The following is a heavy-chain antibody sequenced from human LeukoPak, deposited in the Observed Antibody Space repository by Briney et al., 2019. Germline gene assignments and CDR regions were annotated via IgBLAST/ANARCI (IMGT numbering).Heavy chain of an antibody. CDR1: GVSISSYY. V-gene: IGHV4-59*12. CDR2: IYYSGST. J-gene: IGHJ4*02. CDR3: ARDNYGSGSYRY. D-gene: IGHD3-10*01. Sequence: SETLSLTCTVSGVSISSYYWSWIRQPPGKGLEWIGYIYYSGSTNYNPSLKSRVTISVDTSKNQFSLKLSSVTAADTAVYYCARDNYGSGSYRYWGQGTLVTVSS.